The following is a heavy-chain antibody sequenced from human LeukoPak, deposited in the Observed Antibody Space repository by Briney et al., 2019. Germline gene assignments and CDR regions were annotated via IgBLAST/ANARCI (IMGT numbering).Heavy chain of an antibody. Sequence: SETLSLTCTVSGGSISSYYWSWIRRPPGKGLEWIACISFSGSTKYNPSLKSRVTISVDTSKNQLSLKLSSVTAADTAVYYCAREPGFDSSGYLNWFDPWGQGTLVTVSS. V-gene: IGHV4-59*01. J-gene: IGHJ5*02. D-gene: IGHD3-22*01. CDR2: ISFSGST. CDR1: GGSISSYY. CDR3: AREPGFDSSGYLNWFDP.